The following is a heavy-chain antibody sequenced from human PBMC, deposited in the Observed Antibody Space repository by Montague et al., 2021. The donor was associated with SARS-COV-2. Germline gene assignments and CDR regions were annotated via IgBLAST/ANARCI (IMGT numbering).Heavy chain of an antibody. CDR3: ARVISAVAGANFYFDY. CDR2: SDHSGIT. CDR1: GGSISSGSY. D-gene: IGHD4/OR15-4a*01. V-gene: IGHV4-38-2*02. Sequence: SDTLSLTRTVSGGSISSGSYWGWIRQPPGKGLEWIGTSDHSGITXYSPSLKSRVTISLDTSKNQFSLNLASVTASDTAMYYCARVISAVAGANFYFDYWGQGTLVTVSS. J-gene: IGHJ4*02.